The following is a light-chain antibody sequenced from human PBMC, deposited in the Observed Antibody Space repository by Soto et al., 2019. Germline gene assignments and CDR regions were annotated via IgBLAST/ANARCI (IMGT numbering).Light chain of an antibody. CDR2: WSS. CDR3: HQYYTTPYT. J-gene: IGKJ2*01. CDR1: QSVLYSTLSKNY. V-gene: IGKV4-1*01. Sequence: DIVMTQSPDSLAVSLGERATINCKSSQSVLYSTLSKNYLSWYQQKPGQPPKLLIYWSSTRESGVPDRFSGSGSGTDFTLTISSLQAEDVAVYYCHQYYTTPYTFGQGTKLEIK.